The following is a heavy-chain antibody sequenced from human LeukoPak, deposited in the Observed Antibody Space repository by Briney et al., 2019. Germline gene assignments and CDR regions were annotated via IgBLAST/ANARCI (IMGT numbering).Heavy chain of an antibody. D-gene: IGHD2-15*01. CDR1: GFTFSNYA. J-gene: IGHJ6*02. V-gene: IGHV3-23*01. CDR3: ARHPSFKSGTPYGMNV. Sequence: GGSLRLSCAASGFTFSNYAMNWVRQSPGKGLEWVSGVSGSDSYTYFADSVKGRFTISRDNSRNTLYLQMNSLRAEDTAVYYCARHPSFKSGTPYGMNVWAQGTRVT. CDR2: VSGSDSYT.